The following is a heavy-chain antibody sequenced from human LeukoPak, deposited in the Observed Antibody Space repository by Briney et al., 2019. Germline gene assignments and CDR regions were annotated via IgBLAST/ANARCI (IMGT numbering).Heavy chain of an antibody. CDR3: ARSYDSSGHDAFDI. CDR2: INWNGGST. J-gene: IGHJ3*02. D-gene: IGHD3-22*01. V-gene: IGHV3-20*01. Sequence: GGSLRLSCAASGFTFDDYGMSWVRQAPGKGLEWVSGINWNGGSTGYADSVKGRFTISRDNAKDSLYLQMNSLRAEDTALYHCARSYDSSGHDAFDIWGQGTMVTVSS. CDR1: GFTFDDYG.